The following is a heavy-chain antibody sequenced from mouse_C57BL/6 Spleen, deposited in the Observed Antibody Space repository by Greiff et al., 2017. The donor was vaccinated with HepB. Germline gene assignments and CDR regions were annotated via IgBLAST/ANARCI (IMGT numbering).Heavy chain of an antibody. CDR1: GYTFTSYW. CDR2: IYPSDSET. Sequence: QVQLQQPGAELVRPGSSVKLSCKASGYTFTSYWMDWVKQRPGQGLEWIGNIYPSDSETHYNQKFKDKATLTVDKSSSTAYMQLSSLTSEDSAVYYCARNWDVYYFDYWGQGTTLTVSS. CDR3: ARNWDVYYFDY. D-gene: IGHD4-1*01. V-gene: IGHV1-61*01. J-gene: IGHJ2*01.